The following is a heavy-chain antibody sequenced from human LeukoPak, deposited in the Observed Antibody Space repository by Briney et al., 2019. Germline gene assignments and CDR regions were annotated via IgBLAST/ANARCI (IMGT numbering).Heavy chain of an antibody. CDR3: ARRILSTMVRGVILWFDP. J-gene: IGHJ5*02. Sequence: SETLSLTCTVSGGSISSSSYYWGWIRQPPGKGLEWIGSIYYSGSTYYNPSLKGRVTISVDTSKNQFSLKLSSVTAADTAVYYCARRILSTMVRGVILWFDPWGQGTLVTVSS. CDR2: IYYSGST. D-gene: IGHD3-10*01. CDR1: GGSISSSSYY. V-gene: IGHV4-39*01.